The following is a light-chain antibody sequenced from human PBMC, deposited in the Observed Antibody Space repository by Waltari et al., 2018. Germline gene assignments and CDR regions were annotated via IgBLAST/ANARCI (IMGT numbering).Light chain of an antibody. CDR2: DND. J-gene: IGLJ1*01. Sequence: QSVLTQPPSVSATPGPKVTISCSGSTSNIGKTYVSWSRQLPGTAPKLVIYDNDQRPSGIPDRFSGSKSGTSASLDITGLQTGDEADYVCGTWDSSLTTGGYVFGPGTTVTVL. CDR3: GTWDSSLTTGGYV. V-gene: IGLV1-51*01. CDR1: TSNIGKTY.